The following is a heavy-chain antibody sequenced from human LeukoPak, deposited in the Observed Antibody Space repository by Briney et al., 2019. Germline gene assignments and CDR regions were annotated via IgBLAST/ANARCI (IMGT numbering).Heavy chain of an antibody. J-gene: IGHJ4*02. CDR1: GFTFRSYG. D-gene: IGHD6-6*01. Sequence: PGGSLRLSCAASGFTFRSYGMSWVRQAPGKGLEWVSTISGSGGSTYYAESVKGRFTISRDNNKNTLYLQMNSLRAEDTAVYYCAKAAQVAGRPNLGGHFDYWGQGTLVTVSS. V-gene: IGHV3-23*01. CDR2: ISGSGGST. CDR3: AKAAQVAGRPNLGGHFDY.